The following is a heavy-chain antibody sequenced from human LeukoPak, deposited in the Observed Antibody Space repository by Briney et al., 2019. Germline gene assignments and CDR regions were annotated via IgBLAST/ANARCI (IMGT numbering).Heavy chain of an antibody. CDR2: ITPILGIA. J-gene: IGHJ5*02. CDR1: GGTFSSYT. D-gene: IGHD3-3*01. CDR3: ARDPGVGYDFWSGYYYNWFDP. V-gene: IGHV1-69*04. Sequence: SVKVSCKASGGTFSSYTISWVRQAPGQGLEWMGRITPILGIANYAQKFQGRVTITADKSTSTAYMELSSLRSEDTAVYYCARDPGVGYDFWSGYYYNWFDPWGQGTLVTVSS.